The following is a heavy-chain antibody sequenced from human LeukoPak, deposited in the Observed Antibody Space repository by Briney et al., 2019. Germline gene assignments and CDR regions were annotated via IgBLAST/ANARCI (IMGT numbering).Heavy chain of an antibody. J-gene: IGHJ6*04. CDR3: ARVGGYCSSTSCPNYYYYGMDV. CDR2: INHSGST. V-gene: IGHV4-34*01. D-gene: IGHD2-2*01. CDR1: GGSYRGYY. Sequence: SETLSLICALYGGSYRGYYWSWIRQPPGKAQLWIGEINHSGSTNHNPPLKSRVTISVGASKNQFSLKLSSVTAADTAVYYCARVGGYCSSTSCPNYYYYGMDVWGKGTTVTVSS.